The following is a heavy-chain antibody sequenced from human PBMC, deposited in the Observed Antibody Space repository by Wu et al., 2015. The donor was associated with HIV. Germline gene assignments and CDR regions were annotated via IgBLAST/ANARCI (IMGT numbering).Heavy chain of an antibody. CDR1: GYTFTGYY. Sequence: QVQLVQSGAEVKKPGASVKVSCKASGYTFTGYYMHWVRQAPGQGLEWMGWINPNSGGTNYAQKFQGRVTMTRDTSISTAYMELSRLRSDDTAVYYCAREWLEVVPAAIVYAYWGQGTLVTVSS. V-gene: IGHV1-2*02. D-gene: IGHD2-2*01. CDR3: AREWLEVVPAAIVYAY. CDR2: INPNSGGT. J-gene: IGHJ4*02.